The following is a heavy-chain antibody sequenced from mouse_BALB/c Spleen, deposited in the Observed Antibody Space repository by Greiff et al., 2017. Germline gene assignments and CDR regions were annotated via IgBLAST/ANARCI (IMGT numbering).Heavy chain of an antibody. Sequence: QVQLQQSGAELARPGASVKLSCKASGYTFTDYYINWVKQRTGQGLEWIGEIYPGSGNTYYNEKFKGKATLTADKSSSTAYMQLSSLTSEDSAVYFCARGDYGSSYYAMDYWGQGTSVTVSS. CDR1: GYTFTDYY. CDR2: IYPGSGNT. V-gene: IGHV1-77*01. D-gene: IGHD1-1*01. J-gene: IGHJ4*01. CDR3: ARGDYGSSYYAMDY.